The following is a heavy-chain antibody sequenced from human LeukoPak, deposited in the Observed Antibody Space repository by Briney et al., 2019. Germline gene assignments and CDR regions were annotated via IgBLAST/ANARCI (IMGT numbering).Heavy chain of an antibody. CDR3: ARELGYCTGTTCSVHYYGMDV. J-gene: IGHJ6*02. D-gene: IGHD2-2*01. CDR1: GFTFTSYS. V-gene: IGHV3-48*02. CDR2: ISISSSTI. Sequence: GGSLRLSCAASGFTFTSYSMNWVRQAPGKGLEWISYISISSSTIYYGDSVKGRFTISRDNAKKSVCLQVDSLRDEDTAVYYCARELGYCTGTTCSVHYYGMDVWGQGTTVTVSS.